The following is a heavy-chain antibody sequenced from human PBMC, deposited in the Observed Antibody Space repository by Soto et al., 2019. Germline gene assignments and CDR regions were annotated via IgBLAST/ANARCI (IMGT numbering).Heavy chain of an antibody. CDR2: IWYDGSNK. CDR3: ARDEYYDFWSGYTERNYYMDV. CDR1: GFTFSSYG. J-gene: IGHJ6*03. Sequence: QVQLVESGGGVVQPGRSLRLSCAASGFTFSSYGMHWVRQAPGKGLEWVAVIWYDGSNKYYADSVKGRFTISRDNSKNTLYLQMNSLRAEDTAVYYCARDEYYDFWSGYTERNYYMDVWGKGTTVTVSS. V-gene: IGHV3-33*01. D-gene: IGHD3-3*01.